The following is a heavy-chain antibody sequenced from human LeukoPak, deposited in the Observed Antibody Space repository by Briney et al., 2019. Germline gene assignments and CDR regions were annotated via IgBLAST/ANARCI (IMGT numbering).Heavy chain of an antibody. J-gene: IGHJ4*02. CDR1: GFTFSTYS. D-gene: IGHD2-15*01. V-gene: IGHV3-30*02. Sequence: PGGSLRLSCAASGFTFSTYSMHWVRQAPGKGLEWVAFIRYDGSNKYYADSVKGRFTISRDNSKNTLYLQMNSLSAEDTAVYYCAKDRRWFWGQGTLVTVSS. CDR3: AKDRRWF. CDR2: IRYDGSNK.